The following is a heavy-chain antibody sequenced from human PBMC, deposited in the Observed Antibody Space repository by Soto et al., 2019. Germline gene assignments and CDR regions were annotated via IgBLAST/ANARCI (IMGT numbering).Heavy chain of an antibody. CDR3: ARAYYDSSGGYWGMDP. D-gene: IGHD3-22*01. CDR2: INPNSGGT. Sequence: VKAPCKASGSPLTGSYMHWGRQTARQGLEWMGWINPNSGGTNYAQKFQGWVTMTRDTSISTAYMELSRLRSDDTAVYYCARAYYDSSGGYWGMDPWGQVTTVTVSS. J-gene: IGHJ6*02. CDR1: GSPLTGSY. V-gene: IGHV1-2*04.